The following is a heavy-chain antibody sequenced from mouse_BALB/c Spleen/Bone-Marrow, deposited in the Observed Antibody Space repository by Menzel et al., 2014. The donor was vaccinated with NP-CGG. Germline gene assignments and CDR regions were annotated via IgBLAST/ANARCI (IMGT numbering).Heavy chain of an antibody. J-gene: IGHJ4*01. V-gene: IGHV2-6-7*01. Sequence: QVQLQQPGPGLVAPSQSLSITCTVSGFSLTGYGVNWFRQPPGKGLEWLGMIWGDGSTDYNSALKSRLSISKDNSKSQVFLKMNSLQTDDTARYYCARDGGTGAMDYWGQGTSVTASS. CDR1: GFSLTGYG. CDR3: ARDGGTGAMDY. D-gene: IGHD1-1*02. CDR2: IWGDGST.